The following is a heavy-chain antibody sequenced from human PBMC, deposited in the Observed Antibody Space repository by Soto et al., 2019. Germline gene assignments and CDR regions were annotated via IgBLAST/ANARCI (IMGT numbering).Heavy chain of an antibody. J-gene: IGHJ5*02. D-gene: IGHD3-22*01. CDR2: IYYGGNT. V-gene: IGHV4-39*01. CDR3: ARNKSYYDSSGNNWFDP. Sequence: WGWIRQPPGRGLEWIGSIYYGGNTYYNPSLKSRVTISADSSKNQFSLNLNSVTAADTAVYYCARNKSYYDSSGNNWFDPWGQGTLVTVSS.